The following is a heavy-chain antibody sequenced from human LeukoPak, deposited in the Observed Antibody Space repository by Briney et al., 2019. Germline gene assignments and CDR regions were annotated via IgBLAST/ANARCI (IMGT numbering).Heavy chain of an antibody. Sequence: SETLSLTCTVSGGSISSYYWSWIRQPPGKGLEWIGYIYYSGSTNYNPSLKSRVTISVDTSKNQFSLNLSSVTAADTAVYYCARRNSSGWYPLDYWGQGTLVTVSS. V-gene: IGHV4-59*08. CDR3: ARRNSSGWYPLDY. CDR2: IYYSGST. J-gene: IGHJ4*02. D-gene: IGHD6-19*01. CDR1: GGSISSYY.